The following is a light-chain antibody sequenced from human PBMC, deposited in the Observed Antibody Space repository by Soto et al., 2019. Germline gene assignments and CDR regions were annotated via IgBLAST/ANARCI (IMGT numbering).Light chain of an antibody. V-gene: IGKV1-5*01. CDR3: HQYESYPPST. CDR1: QSIRSW. CDR2: DAY. J-gene: IGKJ4*01. Sequence: DIQMAQSPSILSASVGDRVTITGQASQSIRSWLAWYQQKPGKAPKLLIYDAYSLEGGVASSFSGRRYAPQFTLTIAGLQPEVFATYYFHQYESYPPSTFGGGTKVDI.